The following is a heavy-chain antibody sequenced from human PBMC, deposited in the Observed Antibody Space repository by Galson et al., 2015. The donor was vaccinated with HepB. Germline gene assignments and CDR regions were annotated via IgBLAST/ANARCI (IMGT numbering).Heavy chain of an antibody. CDR3: ARDLTGTTSSYYDSSGYYYFGY. CDR1: GFTFSSYS. V-gene: IGHV3-21*01. CDR2: ISSSSSYI. Sequence: SLRLSCAASGFTFSSYSMNWVRQAPGKGLEWVSSISSSSSYIYYAASVKGRFTISRDNAKNSLYLQMNSLRAEDTAVYDCARDLTGTTSSYYDSSGYYYFGYWGQGTLVTVSS. J-gene: IGHJ4*02. D-gene: IGHD3-22*01.